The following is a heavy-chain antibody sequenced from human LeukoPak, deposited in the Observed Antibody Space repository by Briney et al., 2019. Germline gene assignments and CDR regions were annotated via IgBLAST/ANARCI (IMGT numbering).Heavy chain of an antibody. J-gene: IGHJ6*03. CDR2: IYYTGTT. D-gene: IGHD5-24*01. Sequence: SETLSLTCSVSGGSISTYYWSWIRQPPGKGLEWIGYIYYTGTTNYNPSLRSRLTISVDTSKNQFSLKLSSVTAADTAVYYCARGRGYTPRGYYYMDVWGKGTTVTVSS. CDR1: GGSISTYY. V-gene: IGHV4-59*12. CDR3: ARGRGYTPRGYYYMDV.